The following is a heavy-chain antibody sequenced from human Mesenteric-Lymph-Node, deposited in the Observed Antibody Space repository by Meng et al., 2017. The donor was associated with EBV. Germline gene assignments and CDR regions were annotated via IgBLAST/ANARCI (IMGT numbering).Heavy chain of an antibody. V-gene: IGHV4-39*07. CDR1: GGANSRSCVD. CDR3: ARAHRGSPGLDS. Sequence: QLQARGQCPGWGMASEKLSLTCTVLGGANSRSCVDLAWIRHPPGKGLEWIGSIEYSGSRYYNPSLKRRVTISEETSKNQLSLKLNSVTAADTAVYYCARAHRGSPGLDSWGQGTLVTVSS. D-gene: IGHD1-26*01. J-gene: IGHJ4*02. CDR2: IEYSGSR.